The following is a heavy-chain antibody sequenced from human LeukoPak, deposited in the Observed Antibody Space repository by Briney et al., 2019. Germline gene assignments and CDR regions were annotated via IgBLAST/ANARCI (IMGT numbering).Heavy chain of an antibody. CDR2: IRSKAYGGTT. CDR1: GFTFGDYA. V-gene: IGHV3-49*03. CDR3: TREADKYQLLWLLVAFDI. D-gene: IGHD2-2*01. J-gene: IGHJ3*02. Sequence: GGSLRLSCTASGFTFGDYAMSWFRQAPGKGLEWVGFIRSKAYGGTTEYAASVKGRFTISRDDSKSIAYLQMNSLKTEDTAVYYCTREADKYQLLWLLVAFDIWGQGTMVTVSS.